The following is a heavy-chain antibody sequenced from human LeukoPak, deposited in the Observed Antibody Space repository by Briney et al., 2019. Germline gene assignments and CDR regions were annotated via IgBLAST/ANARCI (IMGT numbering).Heavy chain of an antibody. D-gene: IGHD3-10*01. CDR2: IYTSGST. V-gene: IGHV4-4*07. Sequence: PSETLSLTCTVSGGSISSYYWSWIRQPAGKGLEWIGRIYTSGSTNYNPSLKSRVTVSVDTSKNQFSLKLSSVTAADTAVYYCARVRWDGSGSYWGYYYMDVWGKGTTVTISS. CDR1: GGSISSYY. CDR3: ARVRWDGSGSYWGYYYMDV. J-gene: IGHJ6*03.